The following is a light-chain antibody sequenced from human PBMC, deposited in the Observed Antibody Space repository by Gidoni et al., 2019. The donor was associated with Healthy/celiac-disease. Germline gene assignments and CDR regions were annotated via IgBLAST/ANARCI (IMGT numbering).Light chain of an antibody. V-gene: IGKV1-39*01. J-gene: IGKJ2*01. Sequence: DSEITQSPSSLSASVGDRVTITCRASQSISSYLHWYQQKSGKAPKLLIYAASSLQSGVPSRFSGSGSGTDFTLTISSLQPEDFATYYLQQSYSTPRTFGQGTKLEIK. CDR3: QQSYSTPRT. CDR2: AAS. CDR1: QSISSY.